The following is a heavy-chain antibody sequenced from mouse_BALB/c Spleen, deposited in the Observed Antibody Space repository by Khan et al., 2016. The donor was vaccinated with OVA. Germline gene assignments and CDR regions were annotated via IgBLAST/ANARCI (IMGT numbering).Heavy chain of an antibody. Sequence: EVQLQESGPGLVKPSQSLSLTCTVTGYSITSDYAWNWIRQFPGNKLEWMGYISYSGSTSYNPSLKSRISITRDTSKNQFFLQLNSVTTEDTATYYWARWGGYYYAMDYWGQGTSVTVSS. CDR3: ARWGGYYYAMDY. CDR1: GYSITSDYA. CDR2: ISYSGST. D-gene: IGHD2-2*01. V-gene: IGHV3-2*02. J-gene: IGHJ4*01.